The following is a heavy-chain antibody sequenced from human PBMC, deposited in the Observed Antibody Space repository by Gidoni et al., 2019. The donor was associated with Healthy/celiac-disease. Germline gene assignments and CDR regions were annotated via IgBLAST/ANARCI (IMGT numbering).Heavy chain of an antibody. CDR1: GFTFSGSA. CDR3: TSHLTNGRWFDP. V-gene: IGHV3-73*01. D-gene: IGHD2-8*01. Sequence: EVQLVESGGGLVQPGGSRKLSGAASGFTFSGSAMHWVRQASGKGLEWVGRIRSKANSYATAYAASVKGRFTISRDDSKNTAYLQMNSLKTEDTAVYYCTSHLTNGRWFDPWGQGTLVTVSS. CDR2: IRSKANSYAT. J-gene: IGHJ5*02.